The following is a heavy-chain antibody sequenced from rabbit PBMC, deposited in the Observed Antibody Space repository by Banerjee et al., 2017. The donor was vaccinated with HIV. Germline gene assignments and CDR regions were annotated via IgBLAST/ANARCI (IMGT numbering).Heavy chain of an antibody. CDR2: IYAGSSGST. CDR1: GFSFSSSGY. J-gene: IGHJ4*01. Sequence: QSLEESGGDLVRPGASLTLTCTASGFSFSSSGYMCWVRQAPGKGLEWIACIYAGSSGSTYYASWAKGRFTISKTSSTTVTLQMTSLTAADTATYFCAREGSSSGDAFHLWGQGTLVTVS. V-gene: IGHV1S40*01. CDR3: AREGSSSGDAFHL. D-gene: IGHD1-1*01.